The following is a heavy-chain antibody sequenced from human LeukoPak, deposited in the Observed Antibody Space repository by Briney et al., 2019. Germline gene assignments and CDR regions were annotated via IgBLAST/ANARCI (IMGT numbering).Heavy chain of an antibody. CDR1: GFTFSNYA. V-gene: IGHV3-30*01. CDR3: ARESSDYIPAY. Sequence: QPGRSLRLSCAASGFTFSNYAMQWVRQAPGEGPEWLAVITYDGSHNFYADSVKGRFTISRDNARDTPYLQMNGLTPEDTAVYYCARESSDYIPAYWGQGTLVTVSS. CDR2: ITYDGSHN. J-gene: IGHJ4*02. D-gene: IGHD4-11*01.